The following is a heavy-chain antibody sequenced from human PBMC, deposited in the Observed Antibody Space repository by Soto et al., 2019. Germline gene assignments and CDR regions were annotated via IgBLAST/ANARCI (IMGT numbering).Heavy chain of an antibody. D-gene: IGHD4-4*01. Sequence: EVQLVESGGGLVQPGGSLRLSCAASGFTFSSYSMNWVRQAPGKGLEWVSYISSSSSTIYYAESVKGRFTISRDNAKNSLYLQMNSLRAEDTAVYYCASEMTTLTTRGFDYWGQGTLVTVSS. CDR1: GFTFSSYS. J-gene: IGHJ4*02. V-gene: IGHV3-48*01. CDR3: ASEMTTLTTRGFDY. CDR2: ISSSSSTI.